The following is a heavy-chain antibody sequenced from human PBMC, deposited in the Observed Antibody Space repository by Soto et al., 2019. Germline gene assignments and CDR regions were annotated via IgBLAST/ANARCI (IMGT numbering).Heavy chain of an antibody. J-gene: IGHJ3*02. CDR3: ARQQTTVVKLGWTPDAFDI. CDR1: GYSFTSYW. D-gene: IGHD4-17*01. CDR2: IYPGDSDT. V-gene: IGHV5-51*07. Sequence: PGESLKISCKGSGYSFTSYWIGWVHQMPGKGLEWMGIIYPGDSDTRYSPSFQGQVTISADKSISTAYLQWSSLKASDTAMYYCARQQTTVVKLGWTPDAFDIWGQGTMVTVSS.